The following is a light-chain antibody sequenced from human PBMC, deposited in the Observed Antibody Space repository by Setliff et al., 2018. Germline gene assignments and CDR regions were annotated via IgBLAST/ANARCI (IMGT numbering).Light chain of an antibody. V-gene: IGLV1-44*01. CDR1: SSNIGSNT. J-gene: IGLJ2*01. CDR2: RNN. Sequence: QSVLTQPPSASGTPGQRVTISCSGSSSNIGSNTVNWYQQLPGTAPKLLIYRNNQRPSGVPDRFSGSKSGTSASLAISGLQSEDEADYYCAAWGDSLNGPVFGGGTQLTVL. CDR3: AAWGDSLNGPV.